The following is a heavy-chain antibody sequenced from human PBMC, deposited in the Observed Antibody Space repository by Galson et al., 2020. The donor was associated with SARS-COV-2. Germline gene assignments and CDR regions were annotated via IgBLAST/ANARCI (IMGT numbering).Heavy chain of an antibody. CDR2: IIPILGIA. V-gene: IGHV1-69*10. Sequence: KISCKASGGTFSSYAISWVRQAPGQGLEWMGGIIPILGIANYAQKFQGRVTITADKSTSTAYMELSSLRSEDTAVYYCARAWGYSGSGSNNWFDPWGQGTLVTVSS. CDR3: ARAWGYSGSGSNNWFDP. CDR1: GGTFSSYA. J-gene: IGHJ5*02. D-gene: IGHD3-10*01.